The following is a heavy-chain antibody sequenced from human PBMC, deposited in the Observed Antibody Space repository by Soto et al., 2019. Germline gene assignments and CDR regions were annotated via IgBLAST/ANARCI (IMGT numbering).Heavy chain of an antibody. Sequence: GGSLRLSCAASGFTFSSYEMNWVRQAPGKRLEWVSYISSSGSTIYYADSVKGRFTISRDNSKNTLLLQMNSLGAEDTAVYYCAKDSNKYSSSLRGRYFDYWGQGIGVTVYS. J-gene: IGHJ4*02. D-gene: IGHD4-4*01. CDR1: GFTFSSYE. V-gene: IGHV3-48*03. CDR3: AKDSNKYSSSLRGRYFDY. CDR2: ISSSGSTI.